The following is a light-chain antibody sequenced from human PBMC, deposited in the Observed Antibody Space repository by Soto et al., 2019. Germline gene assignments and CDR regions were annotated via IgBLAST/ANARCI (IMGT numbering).Light chain of an antibody. CDR1: QSVSSSY. CDR2: GAS. Sequence: EIVLTQSPGTLSLSPGERATLSCRASQSVSSSYLAWYQQKPGQAPRLLIYGASSRATGIPDSFSGSGSGTDFTLTISRLEPEDFAVYYCQQYGSPPWTFGQGTKVDIK. V-gene: IGKV3-20*01. CDR3: QQYGSPPWT. J-gene: IGKJ1*01.